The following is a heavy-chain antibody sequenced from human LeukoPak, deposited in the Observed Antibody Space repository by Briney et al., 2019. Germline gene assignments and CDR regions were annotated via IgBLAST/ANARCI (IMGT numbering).Heavy chain of an antibody. Sequence: ASVKVSCKASGYIFTGYYMHWVRQATGQGLEWMGWMNPNSGNTGYAQKFQGRVTMTRNTSISTAYMELSSLRSEDTAVYYCATRYCSSTSCYRLRYYYYMDVWGKGTTVTISS. D-gene: IGHD2-2*01. CDR1: GYIFTGYY. CDR3: ATRYCSSTSCYRLRYYYYMDV. V-gene: IGHV1-8*02. J-gene: IGHJ6*03. CDR2: MNPNSGNT.